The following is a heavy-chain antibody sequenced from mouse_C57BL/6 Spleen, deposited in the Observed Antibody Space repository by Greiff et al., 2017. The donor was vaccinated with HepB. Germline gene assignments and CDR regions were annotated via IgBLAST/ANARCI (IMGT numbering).Heavy chain of an antibody. J-gene: IGHJ2*01. CDR2: IYPRDGST. D-gene: IGHD3-3*01. CDR1: GYTFTSYD. V-gene: IGHV1-85*01. CDR3: ARQGPSNYFDY. Sequence: VQLKESGPELVKPGASVKLSCKASGYTFTSYDINWVKQRPGQGLEWIGWIYPRDGSTKYNEKFKGKATLTVDTSSSTAYMELHSLTSEDSAVYFCARQGPSNYFDYWGQGTTLTVSS.